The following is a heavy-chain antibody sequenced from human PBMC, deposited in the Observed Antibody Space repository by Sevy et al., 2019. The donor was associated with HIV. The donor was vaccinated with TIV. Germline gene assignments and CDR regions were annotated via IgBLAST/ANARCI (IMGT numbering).Heavy chain of an antibody. CDR1: GGSFSGYY. CDR2: INHSGST. CDR3: ARGPRRRTTVTTSYYYGMDV. J-gene: IGHJ6*02. V-gene: IGHV4-34*01. Sequence: SETLSLTCAVYGGSFSGYYWSWIRQPPGKGLEWIGEINHSGSTNYIPSLKSRVTISVDTSKNQFSLKLSSVTAADTAVYYCARGPRRRTTVTTSYYYGMDVWGQGTTVTVSS. D-gene: IGHD4-4*01.